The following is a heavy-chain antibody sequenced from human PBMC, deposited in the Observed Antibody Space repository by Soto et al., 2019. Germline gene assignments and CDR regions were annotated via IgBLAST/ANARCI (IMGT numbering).Heavy chain of an antibody. CDR1: GYTFAGYY. J-gene: IGHJ5*02. Sequence: ASVKVSCKASGYTFAGYYMHWVRQAPGQGLEWMGWINTNSGDTQYAQKFQGRVTMTRDTSISTAYMELRSLRVDDTAVYYCARDHQELILYNWFDPWGQGTRVTVSS. CDR3: ARDHQELILYNWFDP. D-gene: IGHD1-7*01. CDR2: INTNSGDT. V-gene: IGHV1-2*02.